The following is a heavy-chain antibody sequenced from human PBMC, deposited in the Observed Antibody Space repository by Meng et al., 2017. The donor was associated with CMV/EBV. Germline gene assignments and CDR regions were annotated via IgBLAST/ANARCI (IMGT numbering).Heavy chain of an antibody. J-gene: IGHJ4*02. CDR3: AREDACY. Sequence: QVQLVESGGGVVQPGRSLRLSCAASGFTFSSYAMPWVRQAPGKGLEWVAVISYDGSNKYYADSVKGRFTISRDNSKNTLYLQMNSLRAEDTAVYYCAREDACYWGQGTLVTVSS. CDR2: ISYDGSNK. V-gene: IGHV3-30-3*01. CDR1: GFTFSSYA.